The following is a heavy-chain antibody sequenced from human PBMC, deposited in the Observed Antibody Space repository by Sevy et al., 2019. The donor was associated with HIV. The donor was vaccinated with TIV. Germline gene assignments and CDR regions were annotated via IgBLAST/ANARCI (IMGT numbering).Heavy chain of an antibody. CDR2: IYYSRST. V-gene: IGHV4-39*01. D-gene: IGHD2-21*01. J-gene: IGHJ4*02. Sequence: SETLSLTCTVSGGSISSSSYYWGWIRQPPGKGLEWIGSIYYSRSTYYNPSVKSRVTISVDTSKNQFSLKLSSVTAADTAVYYCARLGETGDYWGQGTLVTVSS. CDR1: GGSISSSSYY. CDR3: ARLGETGDY.